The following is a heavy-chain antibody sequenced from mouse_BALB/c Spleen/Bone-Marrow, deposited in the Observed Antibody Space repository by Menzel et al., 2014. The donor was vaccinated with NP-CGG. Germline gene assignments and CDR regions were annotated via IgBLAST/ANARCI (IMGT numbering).Heavy chain of an antibody. CDR3: ARFRTTGAMDY. CDR1: GDSITSGY. CDR2: ISYSGST. J-gene: IGHJ4*01. V-gene: IGHV3-8*02. Sequence: EVMLVESGPSLVKPSQPLSLPCSVTGDSITSGYWNWVRKFPGNKLEYMGYISYSGSTYYNPSLKSRISITRDTSKNQYYLQLNSVTTEDTATYYCARFRTTGAMDYWGQGTSVTVSS.